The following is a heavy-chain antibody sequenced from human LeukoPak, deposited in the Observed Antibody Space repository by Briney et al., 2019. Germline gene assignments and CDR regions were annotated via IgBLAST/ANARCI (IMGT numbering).Heavy chain of an antibody. D-gene: IGHD6-13*01. CDR2: IYYSGST. V-gene: IGHV4-59*12. CDR3: ARDQSAGTEYFQH. CDR1: GGSISSYY. Sequence: SETLSLTCTVSGGSISSYYWSWIRQPPGKGLEWIGYIYYSGSTNYNPSLKSRVTISVDTSKNQFSLKLSSVTAADTAVYYCARDQSAGTEYFQHWGQGTLVTVSS. J-gene: IGHJ1*01.